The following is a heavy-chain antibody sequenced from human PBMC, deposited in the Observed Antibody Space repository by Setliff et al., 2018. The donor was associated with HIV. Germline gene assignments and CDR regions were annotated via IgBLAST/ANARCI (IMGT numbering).Heavy chain of an antibody. CDR1: GGSFSGYY. V-gene: IGHV4-34*01. CDR2: INHSGST. CDR3: ASGPGIVGGHDAFDI. D-gene: IGHD1-26*01. J-gene: IGHJ3*02. Sequence: TSETLSLTCAVYGGSFSGYYWSWIRQPPGKGLEWIGEINHSGSTNYNASLKSRVTISVDTSKNQFSLKLSSVTAADTAVYYCASGPGIVGGHDAFDIWGQGTMVTVSS.